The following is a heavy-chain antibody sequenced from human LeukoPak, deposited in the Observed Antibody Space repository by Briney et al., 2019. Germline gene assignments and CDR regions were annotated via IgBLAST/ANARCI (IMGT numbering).Heavy chain of an antibody. CDR3: ARTLLRSVYGMDV. CDR1: GFTFSTYS. J-gene: IGHJ6*02. V-gene: IGHV3-48*04. D-gene: IGHD3-16*01. CDR2: INSGSSTI. Sequence: PGGSLRLSCAASGFTFSTYSMNWVRQAPGKGLEWLSYINSGSSTIFYADSVKGRFTISRDNAKNSLYLQMNSLRAEDTAVYYCARTLLRSVYGMDVWGQGTTVTVSS.